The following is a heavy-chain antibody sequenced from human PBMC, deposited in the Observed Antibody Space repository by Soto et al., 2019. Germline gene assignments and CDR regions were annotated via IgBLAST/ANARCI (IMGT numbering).Heavy chain of an antibody. CDR3: ARAGFYYGSGSYGYGMDF. Sequence: EVQLVESGGGLVQPGGSLRLSCAASGFSFSSYAMHWVRQAPGKGLEYVSVISPNGGSTYYSDSVKGRFTISRDNSKNTRYLRRGSLRAEDMAVYYCARAGFYYGSGSYGYGMDFWGQGTSVTVSS. D-gene: IGHD3-10*01. J-gene: IGHJ6*02. CDR2: ISPNGGST. V-gene: IGHV3-64*07. CDR1: GFSFSSYA.